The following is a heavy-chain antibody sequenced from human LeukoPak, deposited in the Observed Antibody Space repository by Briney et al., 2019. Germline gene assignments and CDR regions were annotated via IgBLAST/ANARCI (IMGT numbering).Heavy chain of an antibody. V-gene: IGHV4-39*01. Sequence: SETLSLTCTVSGGSISSSSYYWGWIRQPPGKGLEWIGSTYYSGNTYYNASLKSQVSISIDTSKNQFSLRLTSVTAADTAVYYCARQTGSGLFILPGGQGTLVTVSS. CDR3: ARQTGSGLFILP. D-gene: IGHD3/OR15-3a*01. CDR1: GGSISSSSYY. CDR2: TYYSGNT. J-gene: IGHJ4*02.